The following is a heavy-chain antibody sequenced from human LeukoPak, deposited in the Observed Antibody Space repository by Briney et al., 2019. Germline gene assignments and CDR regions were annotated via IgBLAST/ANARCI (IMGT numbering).Heavy chain of an antibody. V-gene: IGHV1-46*01. D-gene: IGHD3-22*01. J-gene: IGHJ4*02. CDR2: INPSGGST. CDR3: ARDLRPSYDSSGYYYPGDY. Sequence: ASVKVSCKASGYTFTSYYIHLVRQAPGQGLEWMAIINPSGGSTRYAQKFQGRVTMTRDTSTSTVYMELSSLRSEDTAVYYCARDLRPSYDSSGYYYPGDYWGQGTLVTVSS. CDR1: GYTFTSYY.